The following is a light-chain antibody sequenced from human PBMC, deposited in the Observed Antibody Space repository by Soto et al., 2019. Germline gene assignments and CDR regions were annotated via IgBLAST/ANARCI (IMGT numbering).Light chain of an antibody. Sequence: PGERATLSCRASQSVSSYLAWYQQKPGQAPRLLIYDASNRATGIPARFSGSGSGTDFTLTISSLEPEDFAVYYCQQRSNWPPITFGGGTKVEIK. J-gene: IGKJ4*01. CDR1: QSVSSY. CDR2: DAS. V-gene: IGKV3-11*01. CDR3: QQRSNWPPIT.